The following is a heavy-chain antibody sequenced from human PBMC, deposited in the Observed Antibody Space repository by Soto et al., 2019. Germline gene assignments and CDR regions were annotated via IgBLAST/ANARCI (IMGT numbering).Heavy chain of an antibody. D-gene: IGHD6-19*01. V-gene: IGHV4-59*01. CDR3: ARARWLVLSYFDY. CDR1: GTSISSYY. J-gene: IGHJ4*02. CDR2: IHYSGTT. Sequence: SETLSLTCTVSGTSISSYYWSWIRQPPGKGLEWIANIHYSGTTNYNPSLASRVTLSVDTSKNHFSLRLTSVTAADTAVYYCARARWLVLSYFDYWGQGTLVTVSS.